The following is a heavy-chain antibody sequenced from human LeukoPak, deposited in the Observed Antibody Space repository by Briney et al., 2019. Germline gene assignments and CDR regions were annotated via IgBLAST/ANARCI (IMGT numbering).Heavy chain of an antibody. J-gene: IGHJ6*02. D-gene: IGHD6-13*01. CDR1: GFTFSSFG. V-gene: IGHV3-48*02. CDR3: ARDTSSSWYVSYGMVV. Sequence: PGGSLRLSCAASGFTFSSFGMNWVRQAPGKGLEWVSYTSSSSSTIYYADSLKGRFTISRDNAKNSLHLHMNSLRDEDTAVYYCARDTSSSWYVSYGMVVWGQGTTVTVSS. CDR2: TSSSSSTI.